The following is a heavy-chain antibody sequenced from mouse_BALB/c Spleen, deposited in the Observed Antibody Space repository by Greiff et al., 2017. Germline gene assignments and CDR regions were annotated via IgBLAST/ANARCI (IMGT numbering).Heavy chain of an antibody. J-gene: IGHJ3*01. CDR2: ISNGGGST. CDR3: ARQGGAWFAY. Sequence: EVQRVESGGGLVQPGGSLKLSCAASGFTFSSYTMSWVRQTPEKRLEWVAYISNGGGSTYYPDTVKGRFTISRDNAKNTLYLQMSSLRSEDTAMYYCARQGGAWFAYWGQGTLVTVSA. V-gene: IGHV5-12-2*01. CDR1: GFTFSSYT.